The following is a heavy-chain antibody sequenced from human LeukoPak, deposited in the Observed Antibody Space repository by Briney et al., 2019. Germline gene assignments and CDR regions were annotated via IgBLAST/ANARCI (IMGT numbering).Heavy chain of an antibody. D-gene: IGHD2-15*01. CDR2: ISGSRGST. CDR1: GFTFSSYG. Sequence: PGGSLRLSCAASGFTFSSYGMSWVRQAPGKGLEWVSSISGSRGSTWYADSVKGRFTISSDNSKNTLYLQMNSLRVEDTAVYFCAKSPVSSCRGSFCYPFDYWGQGNLVTVSS. V-gene: IGHV3-23*01. CDR3: AKSPVSSCRGSFCYPFDY. J-gene: IGHJ4*02.